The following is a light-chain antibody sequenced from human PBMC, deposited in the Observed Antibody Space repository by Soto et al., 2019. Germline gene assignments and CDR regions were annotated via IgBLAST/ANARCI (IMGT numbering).Light chain of an antibody. CDR3: SSYAGSNNL. CDR1: SSDVGGYNY. Sequence: QSVLTQPPSASGSPGQSVTISCTGTSSDVGGYNYVSWYQQHPGKAPKLMIYEVSQRPSAVPDRFSGSKSGNTASLTVSGLQAEDEADYYCSSYAGSNNLFGGGTKVTVL. V-gene: IGLV2-8*01. CDR2: EVS. J-gene: IGLJ2*01.